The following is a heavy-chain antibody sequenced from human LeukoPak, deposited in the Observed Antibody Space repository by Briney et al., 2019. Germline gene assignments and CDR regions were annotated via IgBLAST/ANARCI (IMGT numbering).Heavy chain of an antibody. CDR3: ARDRDVDDFDY. CDR1: GDSITKKNFF. D-gene: IGHD2-15*01. CDR2: MSYSGKI. J-gene: IGHJ4*01. Sequence: SETLSLTCTISGDSITKKNFFWGWIRQPPGKGLEWIVSMSYSGKIYYNPSLKSRVSISIDTSKNQLSLKLNSVTAADTAMYHCARDRDVDDFDYWGRGTLVIVPS. V-gene: IGHV4-39*07.